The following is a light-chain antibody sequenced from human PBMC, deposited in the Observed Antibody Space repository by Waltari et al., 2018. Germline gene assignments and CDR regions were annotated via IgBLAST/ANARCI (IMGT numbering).Light chain of an antibody. J-gene: IGKJ1*01. V-gene: IGKV3-15*01. Sequence: EIVMTQSPATRSVSPGERATLSCRASQSVSSNLAGYQQKPGQAPRLLIYGASTRATGIPARFSGSGSGTEFTLTISSMQSEDFAVYYCQQYNNWPRTFGQGTKVEIK. CDR1: QSVSSN. CDR2: GAS. CDR3: QQYNNWPRT.